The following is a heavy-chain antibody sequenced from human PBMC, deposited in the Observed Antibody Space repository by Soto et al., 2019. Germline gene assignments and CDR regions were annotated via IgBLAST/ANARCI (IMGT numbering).Heavy chain of an antibody. V-gene: IGHV3-30*18. CDR3: AKDAGELLIVGVDYGMDV. D-gene: IGHD1-26*01. CDR1: GFTFSSYG. CDR2: ISYDGSNK. J-gene: IGHJ6*02. Sequence: GGSLRLSCAASGFTFSSYGMHWVRQAPGKGLEWVAVISYDGSNKYYADSVKGRFTISRDNSKNTLYLQMNSLRAEDTAVYYCAKDAGELLIVGVDYGMDVWGQGTTVTVSS.